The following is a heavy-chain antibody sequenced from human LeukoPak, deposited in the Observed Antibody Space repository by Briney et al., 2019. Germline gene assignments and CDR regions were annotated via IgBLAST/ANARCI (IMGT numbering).Heavy chain of an antibody. D-gene: IGHD6-6*01. CDR1: GFTFDDYA. CDR3: AKDISEYSSSSGGMGNFDY. CDR2: ISWDGGST. V-gene: IGHV3-43D*03. J-gene: IGHJ4*02. Sequence: PGGSLRLSCAASGFTFDDYAMHWVRQAPGKGLEWVSLISWDGGSTYYADSVKGRFTISRDNSKNSLYLQMNSLRAEDTALYYCAKDISEYSSSSGGMGNFDYWGQGTLVTVSS.